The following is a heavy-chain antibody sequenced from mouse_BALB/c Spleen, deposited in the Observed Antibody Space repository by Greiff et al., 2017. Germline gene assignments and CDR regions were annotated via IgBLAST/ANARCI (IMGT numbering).Heavy chain of an antibody. V-gene: IGHV1-84*02. Sequence: QVQLKQSGPELVKPGASVKISCKASGYTFTDYYINWVKQKPGQGLEWIGWIYPGSGNTKYNEKFKGKATLTVDTSSSTAYMQLSSLTSEDTAVYFCARSDYYGSRYWYFDVWGAGTTVTVSS. J-gene: IGHJ1*01. CDR2: IYPGSGNT. D-gene: IGHD1-1*01. CDR3: ARSDYYGSRYWYFDV. CDR1: GYTFTDYY.